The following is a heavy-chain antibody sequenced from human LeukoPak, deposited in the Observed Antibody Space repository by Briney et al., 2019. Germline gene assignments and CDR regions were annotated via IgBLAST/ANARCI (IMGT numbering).Heavy chain of an antibody. Sequence: PGGSLRLSCAASGFTFSRCSMNWVRQAPGKGLEWVSYIGSSSSTIYYADSVKGRFTISRDNAKNSLYLQMNSLRDEDTAVYYCAAGSGSYYSVPFPFDYWGQGTLVTVSS. CDR3: AAGSGSYYSVPFPFDY. V-gene: IGHV3-48*02. CDR2: IGSSSSTI. J-gene: IGHJ4*02. CDR1: GFTFSRCS. D-gene: IGHD3-10*01.